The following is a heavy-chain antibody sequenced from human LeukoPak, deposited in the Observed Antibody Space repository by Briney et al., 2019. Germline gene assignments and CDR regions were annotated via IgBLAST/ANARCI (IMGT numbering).Heavy chain of an antibody. V-gene: IGHV4-4*07. CDR2: IYTSGST. CDR1: GGPISSYY. J-gene: IGHJ4*02. CDR3: AAHYDFWSGYYFDY. D-gene: IGHD3-3*01. Sequence: SETLSLTCTVSGGPISSYYWSWIRQPAGKGLEWIGRIYTSGSTNYNPSLKSRVTMSVDTSKNQFSLKLSSVTAADTAVYYCAAHYDFWSGYYFDYWGQGTLVTVSS.